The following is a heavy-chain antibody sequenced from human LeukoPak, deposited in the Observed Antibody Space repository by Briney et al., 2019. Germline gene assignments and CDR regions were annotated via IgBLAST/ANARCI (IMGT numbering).Heavy chain of an antibody. V-gene: IGHV3-43*02. Sequence: GGSLRLSCAASGFTFDDYAMHWVRQAPGKGLEWVSLISGDGGSTYYADSVKGRFTISRDNSKHSLYLQMNSLRIEGAALCYWAQVRVAGTWDYWGQGTLGTVPP. CDR2: ISGDGGST. CDR3: AQVRVAGTWDY. CDR1: GFTFDDYA. D-gene: IGHD6-19*01. J-gene: IGHJ4*02.